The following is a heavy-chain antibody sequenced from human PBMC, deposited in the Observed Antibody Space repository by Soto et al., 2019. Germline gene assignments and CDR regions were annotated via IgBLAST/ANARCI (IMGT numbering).Heavy chain of an antibody. CDR3: ARGRKSFDVLTGVYDYGMDV. V-gene: IGHV1-8*01. D-gene: IGHD3-9*01. CDR2: MNPSSGNT. Sequence: QVQLVQSGAEVKKPGASVKVSCKASGYTFTNYDIDWVRQATGQGLEWMGWMNPSSGNTGYAQKFQGRVTMTRNTSITTAYMELSRLSSEDTAMYYCARGRKSFDVLTGVYDYGMDVWGQGTTVTVSS. CDR1: GYTFTNYD. J-gene: IGHJ6*02.